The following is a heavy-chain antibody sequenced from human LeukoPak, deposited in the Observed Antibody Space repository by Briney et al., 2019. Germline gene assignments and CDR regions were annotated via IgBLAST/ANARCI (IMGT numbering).Heavy chain of an antibody. D-gene: IGHD6-19*01. CDR1: GGSISSYY. CDR2: IYTSGST. Sequence: PSETLSLTCSVSGGSISSYYWSWIWQPAGKGLEWIGRIYTSGSTNYNPSLKSRVTVSVDTSKNQFSLKLSSVTAADTAVYYCARDPIAVAGVYYYYGMDVWGQGITVTVSS. J-gene: IGHJ6*02. CDR3: ARDPIAVAGVYYYYGMDV. V-gene: IGHV4-4*07.